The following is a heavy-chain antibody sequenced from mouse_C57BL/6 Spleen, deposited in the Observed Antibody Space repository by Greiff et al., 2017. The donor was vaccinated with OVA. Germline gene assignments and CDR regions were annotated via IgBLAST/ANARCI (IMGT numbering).Heavy chain of an antibody. V-gene: IGHV1-61*01. Sequence: QVQLQQPGAKLVRPGSSVKLSCKASGYTFTSYWMDWVKQRPGQGLEWIGNIYPSDSETHYNQKFKDKATLTVDKSSSTAYMQLSSLTSEDSAVYYCARRGSYYFDYWGQGTTLTVSS. CDR1: GYTFTSYW. CDR3: ARRGSYYFDY. CDR2: IYPSDSET. D-gene: IGHD3-1*01. J-gene: IGHJ2*01.